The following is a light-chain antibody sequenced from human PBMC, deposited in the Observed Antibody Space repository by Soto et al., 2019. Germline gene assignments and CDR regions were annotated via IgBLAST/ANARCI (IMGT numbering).Light chain of an antibody. V-gene: IGKV1-5*03. CDR3: QQYNSYWWT. J-gene: IGKJ1*01. CDR2: KAS. Sequence: DIQMTQSPSTLSASVGDRVTITCRASQDINKWLAWYQQKPGQAPKLLISKASNLESGVPSRFSGSGSGPEYTLTISSLQPEDFATYYCQQYNSYWWTFGQGTKVDSK. CDR1: QDINKW.